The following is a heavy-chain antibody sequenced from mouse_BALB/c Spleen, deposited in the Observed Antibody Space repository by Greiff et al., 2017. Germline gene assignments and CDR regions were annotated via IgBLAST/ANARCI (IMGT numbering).Heavy chain of an antibody. CDR2: IYPGDGDT. CDR3: ARGGSITTVDWYFDV. V-gene: IGHV1-87*01. J-gene: IGHJ1*01. CDR1: GYTFTSYW. Sequence: QVQLQQSGAELARPGASVKLSCKASGYTFTSYWMQWVKQRPGQGLEWIGAIYPGDGDTRYTQKFKGKATLTADKSSSTAYMQLSSLASEDSAVYYCARGGSITTVDWYFDVWGAGTTVTVSS. D-gene: IGHD1-1*01.